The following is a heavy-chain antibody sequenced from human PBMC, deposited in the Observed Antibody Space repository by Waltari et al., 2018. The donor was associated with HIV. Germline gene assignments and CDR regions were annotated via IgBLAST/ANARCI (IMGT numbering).Heavy chain of an antibody. J-gene: IGHJ3*02. Sequence: QVQLQESGPGLVKPSETLSLTCTVSGGPIRSYYWSWIRPPPGQGLEWIGYIYYSGSTNYNPSLKSRVTISVDTSKNQFSLKLSSVTAADTAVYYCARDNSYCSGGSCYSDAFDIWGQGTMVTVSS. CDR2: IYYSGST. D-gene: IGHD2-15*01. CDR3: ARDNSYCSGGSCYSDAFDI. V-gene: IGHV4-59*01. CDR1: GGPIRSYY.